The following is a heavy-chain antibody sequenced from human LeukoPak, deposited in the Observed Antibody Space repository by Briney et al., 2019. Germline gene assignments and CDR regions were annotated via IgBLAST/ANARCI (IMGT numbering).Heavy chain of an antibody. Sequence: GRSLRLSCAASGFTFSSYAMHWVRQAPGKGLEWVAVISYDGSNKYYADSVKGRFTISRDNSKNTLYLQMNSLRAEDTAVYYCARDGERYCSGGSCYFTNWFDGWGQGTLVTV. D-gene: IGHD2-15*01. CDR3: ARDGERYCSGGSCYFTNWFDG. CDR2: ISYDGSNK. J-gene: IGHJ5*02. V-gene: IGHV3-30-3*01. CDR1: GFTFSSYA.